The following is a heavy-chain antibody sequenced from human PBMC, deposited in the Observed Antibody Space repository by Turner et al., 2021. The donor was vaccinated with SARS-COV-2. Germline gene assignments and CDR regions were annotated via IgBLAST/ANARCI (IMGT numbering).Heavy chain of an antibody. V-gene: IGHV1-24*01. Sequence: QVQLVQSWAAVNRPGASVKVSCKVSGYPLTDLSIHWVRQAPGKGLEWMGGFDPEDVKTIYAQKFQGRVTMTEDTSTDTAYMELSSLRSEDTAVYYCAKATAGAGTVGYYSYYYGMDVWGLGTTVTVS. CDR3: AKATAGAGTVGYYSYYYGMDV. CDR1: GYPLTDLS. D-gene: IGHD6-19*01. CDR2: FDPEDVKT. J-gene: IGHJ6*02.